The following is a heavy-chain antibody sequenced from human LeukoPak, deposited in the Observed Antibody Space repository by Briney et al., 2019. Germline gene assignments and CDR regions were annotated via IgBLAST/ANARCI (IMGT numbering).Heavy chain of an antibody. D-gene: IGHD3-9*01. CDR2: INPSGGST. CDR3: ARDAQASYYDILTGVYGMDV. Sequence: GASVKVSCKASGYTFTSYYMHWARQAPGQGLEWMGIINPSGGSTSYAQKFQGRVTMTRDTSTSTVYMELSSLRSEDTAVYYCARDAQASYYDILTGVYGMDVWGKGTTVTVSS. J-gene: IGHJ6*04. V-gene: IGHV1-46*01. CDR1: GYTFTSYY.